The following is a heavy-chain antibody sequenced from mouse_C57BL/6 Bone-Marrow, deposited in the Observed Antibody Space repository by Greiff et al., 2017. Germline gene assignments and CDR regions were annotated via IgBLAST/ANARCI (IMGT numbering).Heavy chain of an antibody. V-gene: IGHV5-2*01. D-gene: IGHD2-1*01. CDR1: EYEFPSHD. J-gene: IGHJ1*03. Sequence: DVHLVESGGGLVQPGESLKLSCESNEYEFPSHDMSWVRKTPEKRLELVAAINSDGGSTYYPDTMERRFIISRDNTKKTLYLQMSSLRSEDTALYYCARQGIYYGNLWWYFDVWGTGTTVTVSS. CDR2: INSDGGST. CDR3: ARQGIYYGNLWWYFDV.